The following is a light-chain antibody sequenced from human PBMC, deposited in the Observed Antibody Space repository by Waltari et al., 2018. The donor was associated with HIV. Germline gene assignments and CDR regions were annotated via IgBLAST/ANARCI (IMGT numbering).Light chain of an antibody. CDR2: GNT. V-gene: IGLV1-40*01. J-gene: IGLJ3*02. CDR3: QSYDNSLSGHWG. Sequence: QSALTQPPSVYGAPGQRVTISCTGSGYNIGAGYYVHWYQPLPGTAPKLLIYGNTNRPSGVPDRFSGSKSGPSASLAITGLQTEDEGTYYCQSYDNSLSGHWGFGGGTKLTVL. CDR1: GYNIGAGYY.